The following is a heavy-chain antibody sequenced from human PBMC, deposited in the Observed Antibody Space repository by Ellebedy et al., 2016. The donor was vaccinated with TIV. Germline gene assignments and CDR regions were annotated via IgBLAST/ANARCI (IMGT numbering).Heavy chain of an antibody. CDR3: ARGGQYCTNGVCYTQILDY. Sequence: SETLSLTXAVYGGSFSGYYWSWIRQPPGKGLEWIGEINHSGSTNYNPSLKSRVTISVDTSKNQFSLKLNSVTAADTAMYYCARGGQYCTNGVCYTQILDYWGQGTLVTVSS. D-gene: IGHD2-8*01. CDR2: INHSGST. J-gene: IGHJ4*02. V-gene: IGHV4-34*01. CDR1: GGSFSGYY.